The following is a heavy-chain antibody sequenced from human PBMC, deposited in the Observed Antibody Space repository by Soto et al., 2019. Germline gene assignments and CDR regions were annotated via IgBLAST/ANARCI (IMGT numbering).Heavy chain of an antibody. Sequence: LRLSFAASGFTFSSYAMSWVRQAPGKGLEWVSAITGSGGSTYYADSVKGRFTISRDNSKNTLYLQMNSLRAEDTAVYYCAKPNLFCSSTSCYDLWGQGTPVTVSS. CDR2: ITGSGGST. CDR3: AKPNLFCSSTSCYDL. J-gene: IGHJ5*02. V-gene: IGHV3-23*01. D-gene: IGHD2-2*01. CDR1: GFTFSSYA.